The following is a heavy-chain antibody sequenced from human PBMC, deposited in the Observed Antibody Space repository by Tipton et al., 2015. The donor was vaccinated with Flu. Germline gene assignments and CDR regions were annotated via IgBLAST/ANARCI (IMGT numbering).Heavy chain of an antibody. CDR1: GGSLSGYF. V-gene: IGHV4-4*07. J-gene: IGHJ2*01. D-gene: IGHD1-26*01. Sequence: TLSLTCTVSGGSLSGYFWSWIRQPAGQGLEWIGRIYPSGNTNYNPSLQSRVTMSVDTSRNQFSLSLTSVTAADAAIYYCARSGSYHHYYFDLWGRGTLVSVSS. CDR2: IYPSGNT. CDR3: ARSGSYHHYYFDL.